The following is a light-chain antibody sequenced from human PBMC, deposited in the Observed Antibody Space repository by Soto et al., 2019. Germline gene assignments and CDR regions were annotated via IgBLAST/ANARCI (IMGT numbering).Light chain of an antibody. V-gene: IGKV1-5*01. J-gene: IGKJ1*01. CDR1: QSISSW. CDR3: QQYSSYSKT. Sequence: DIQMTQSPSTLSASVGDRLTITCRASQSISSWLAWYQQRPGKAPKLLIFDASSLESGVPSRFSGSGSGTEFTLTISSLQPDDFATYYCQQYSSYSKTFGQGTKVGI. CDR2: DAS.